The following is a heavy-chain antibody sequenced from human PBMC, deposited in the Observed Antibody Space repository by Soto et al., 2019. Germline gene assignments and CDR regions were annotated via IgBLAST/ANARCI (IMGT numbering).Heavy chain of an antibody. J-gene: IGHJ4*02. CDR1: GFTFNYYW. D-gene: IGHD2-21*02. CDR3: ARGGDPDY. V-gene: IGHV3-74*01. CDR2: LQTDGSHP. Sequence: EVQLVESGGGLVQPGGSLGLSCVASGFTFNYYWMHWVRQAPGKGLMWVSRLQTDGSHPDYADSVKGRFTISRDNAKNTLYLQMNNLGAEDTDVYYCARGGDPDYWGQGTLVTVSS.